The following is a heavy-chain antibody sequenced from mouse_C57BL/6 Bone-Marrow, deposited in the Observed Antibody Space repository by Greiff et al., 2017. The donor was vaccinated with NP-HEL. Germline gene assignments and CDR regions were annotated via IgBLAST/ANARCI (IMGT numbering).Heavy chain of an antibody. Sequence: EVKLVESGGDLVKPGGSLKLSCAASGFTFSSYGMSWVRQTPDKRLEWVATISSGGSYTYYPDSVKGRFTISRDNAKNTLYLQMSSLKSEDTAMYYCARPDYGGQGTTLTVSS. CDR1: GFTFSSYG. V-gene: IGHV5-6*01. J-gene: IGHJ2*01. CDR2: ISSGGSYT. CDR3: ARPDY.